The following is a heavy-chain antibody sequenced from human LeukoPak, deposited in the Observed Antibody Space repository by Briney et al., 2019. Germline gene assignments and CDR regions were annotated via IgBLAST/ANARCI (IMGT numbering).Heavy chain of an antibody. Sequence: GSLRLSCAASGFTFSSSWMSWVRQAPGKGLAWVDNIKQDGSEKYYVDSVKGRFTISRDNAKNSLYLQMNTLRAEDTAVYYCAKAAYVSPDYWGQGTLVTVSS. V-gene: IGHV3-7*01. CDR2: IKQDGSEK. CDR1: GFTFSSSW. CDR3: AKAAYVSPDY. D-gene: IGHD3-16*01. J-gene: IGHJ4*02.